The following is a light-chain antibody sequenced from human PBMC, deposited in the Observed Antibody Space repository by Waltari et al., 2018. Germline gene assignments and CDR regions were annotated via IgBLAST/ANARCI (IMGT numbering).Light chain of an antibody. CDR3: QQYGSSPYT. Sequence: PGERATLSCRASQSVSSSFLAWYQQKPGQAPRLLIYGVSSRATGIPDRFSGSGSGTDFTLTISRLEPEDFAVYYCQQYGSSPYTFGQGTKLEIK. CDR1: QSVSSSF. V-gene: IGKV3-20*01. J-gene: IGKJ2*01. CDR2: GVS.